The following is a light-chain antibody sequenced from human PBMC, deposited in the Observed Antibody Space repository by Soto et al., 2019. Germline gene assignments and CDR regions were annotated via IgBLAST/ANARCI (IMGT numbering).Light chain of an antibody. CDR2: DVI. V-gene: IGLV2-14*03. CDR3: SSYTSSSTYVG. J-gene: IGLJ2*01. CDR1: SSDVGGYNY. Sequence: QSALTQPASVSGSPGQSITISCTGTSSDVGGYNYVSWYQQHPGKAPKLMIYDVINRPSGVSNRFSGSKSGNSASLTISGLQAEDEADYYCSSYTSSSTYVGFGGGTKVTVL.